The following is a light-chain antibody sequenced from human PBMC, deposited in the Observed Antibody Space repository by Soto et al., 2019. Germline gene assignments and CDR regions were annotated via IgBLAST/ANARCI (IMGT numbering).Light chain of an antibody. Sequence: EIVMTQSPATLSVSPGESATLSCRASQSVSSNLAWYQQKPGQAPRLLIYGASTRATGIPARFSGSGSGTEFTLTISRLQSEDFAVYYCQQYNNWPPFTFGPRTKVDIK. CDR1: QSVSSN. CDR2: GAS. J-gene: IGKJ3*01. V-gene: IGKV3-15*01. CDR3: QQYNNWPPFT.